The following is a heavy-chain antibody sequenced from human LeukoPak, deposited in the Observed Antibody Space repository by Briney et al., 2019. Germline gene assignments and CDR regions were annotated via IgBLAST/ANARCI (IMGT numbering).Heavy chain of an antibody. CDR1: GISFSSHG. CDR3: ARARNDYDSNGFSLLDY. J-gene: IGHJ4*02. V-gene: IGHV3-33*01. D-gene: IGHD3-22*01. Sequence: PGTSLRLSCAASGISFSSHGMHWVRQAPGKGLEWVAVIWYDGSNIYYTDSVKGRFTISRDNSKNTLYLQMNSLRAEDTALYYCARARNDYDSNGFSLLDYWSQGTLVTVSS. CDR2: IWYDGSNI.